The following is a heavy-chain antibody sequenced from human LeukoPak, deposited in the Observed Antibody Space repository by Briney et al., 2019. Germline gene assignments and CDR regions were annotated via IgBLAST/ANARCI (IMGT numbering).Heavy chain of an antibody. Sequence: PSETLSLTCTVSGGSISSGSYYWSWIRQPPGKGLEWIGYIYYSGSTNYNPSLKSRVTISVDTSKNQFSLKLSSVTAADTAVYFCAREGGDSSGYYHDSWGQGTLVTVSS. D-gene: IGHD3-22*01. CDR3: AREGGDSSGYYHDS. CDR2: IYYSGST. V-gene: IGHV4-61*01. J-gene: IGHJ4*02. CDR1: GGSISSGSYY.